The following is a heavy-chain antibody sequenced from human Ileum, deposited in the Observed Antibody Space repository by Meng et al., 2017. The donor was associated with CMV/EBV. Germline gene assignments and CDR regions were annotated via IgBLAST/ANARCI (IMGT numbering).Heavy chain of an antibody. V-gene: IGHV3-23*01. Sequence: GGSLRLSCVASGFTFSNYAMSWVRQVPGKGLECISGISGIGTYARYADSVRGRFTISRDNSKNTLYLQMNGLRVEDTALYYCAKREGYWCDPWGQGTLVTVSS. CDR3: AKREGYWCDP. J-gene: IGHJ5*02. CDR1: GFTFSNYA. CDR2: ISGIGTYA. D-gene: IGHD1-26*01.